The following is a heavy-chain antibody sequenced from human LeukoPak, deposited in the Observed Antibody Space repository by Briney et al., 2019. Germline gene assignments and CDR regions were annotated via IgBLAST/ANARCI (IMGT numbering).Heavy chain of an antibody. Sequence: ASVKVSCKASGGTFSSYAISWVRQAPGQGLEWMGIINPSGGSTSYAQKFQGRVTMTRDTSTSTVYMELSSLRSEDTAVYYCARDRTGTSDYWGQGTLVTVSS. J-gene: IGHJ4*02. D-gene: IGHD1-7*01. CDR3: ARDRTGTSDY. CDR2: INPSGGST. CDR1: GGTFSSYA. V-gene: IGHV1-46*01.